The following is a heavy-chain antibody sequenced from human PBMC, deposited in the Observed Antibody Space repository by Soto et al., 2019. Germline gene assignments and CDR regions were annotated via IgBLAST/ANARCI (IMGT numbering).Heavy chain of an antibody. CDR2: ISGSGGST. V-gene: IGHV3-23*01. J-gene: IGHJ4*02. CDR3: VRGAKACDF. Sequence: GGSLRLSCAASGFTFSSYAMSWVRQAPGKGLEWVSAISGSGGSTYYADSVKGRFTISRDNSKNMLYLQMNSLRAEDTAIYYCVRGAKACDFWGQGTLVTVSS. CDR1: GFTFSSYA.